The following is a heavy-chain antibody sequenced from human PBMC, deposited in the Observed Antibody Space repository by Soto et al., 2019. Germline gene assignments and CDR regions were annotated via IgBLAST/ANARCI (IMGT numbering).Heavy chain of an antibody. Sequence: GGSLRLSCAVSGFTFNSAWLSWVRQARGKGLEWVSAISGSGGSTYYADSVKGRFTISRDNSKNTLYLQMNSLRAEDTAVYYCAKEMSPYLEWLLYYYYGMDVWGQGTTVTVSS. CDR2: ISGSGGST. CDR3: AKEMSPYLEWLLYYYYGMDV. J-gene: IGHJ6*02. CDR1: GFTFNSAW. D-gene: IGHD3-3*01. V-gene: IGHV3-23*01.